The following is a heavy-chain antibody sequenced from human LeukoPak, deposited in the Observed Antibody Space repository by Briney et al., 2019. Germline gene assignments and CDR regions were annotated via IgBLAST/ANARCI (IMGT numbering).Heavy chain of an antibody. CDR2: ISAYNGNT. J-gene: IGHJ4*02. Sequence: ASVKVSCKASGYTFTSYGISWVQQAPGQGLEWMGWISAYNGNTNYAQKFQGIVTMTTDTSTSTAYMELRSLRSDDTAVYYCAREDHAQLDFDYWGQGTLVTVSS. CDR1: GYTFTSYG. D-gene: IGHD1-14*01. V-gene: IGHV1-18*01. CDR3: AREDHAQLDFDY.